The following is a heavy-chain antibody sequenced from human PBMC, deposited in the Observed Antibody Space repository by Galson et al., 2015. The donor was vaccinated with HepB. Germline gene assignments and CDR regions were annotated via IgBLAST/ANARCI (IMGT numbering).Heavy chain of an antibody. V-gene: IGHV5-51*01. CDR1: GYSFTSYW. CDR3: ARWSAGMVRGVRGAFDI. Sequence: QSGAEVKKPGESLKISCKGSGYSFTSYWIGWVRQMPGKGLEWMGIIYPSDSDTRYSPSFQGQVTISADKSISTAYLQWSSLKASDTAMYYCARWSAGMVRGVRGAFDIWGQGTMVTVSS. J-gene: IGHJ3*02. D-gene: IGHD3-10*01. CDR2: IYPSDSDT.